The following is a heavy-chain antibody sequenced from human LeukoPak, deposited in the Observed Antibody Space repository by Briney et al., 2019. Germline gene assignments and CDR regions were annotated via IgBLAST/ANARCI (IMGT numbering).Heavy chain of an antibody. CDR1: GGSFSGYY. V-gene: IGHV4-34*01. CDR2: INHSGST. J-gene: IGHJ4*02. D-gene: IGHD5-12*01. Sequence: PSETLSLTCAVYGGSFSGYYWSWIRQPPGKGLEWIGEINHSGSTNYNPSLKSRVTISVDTSKNQFSLKLGSVTAADTAVYYCARGLGGYVSRGVDWGQGTLVTVSS. CDR3: ARGLGGYVSRGVD.